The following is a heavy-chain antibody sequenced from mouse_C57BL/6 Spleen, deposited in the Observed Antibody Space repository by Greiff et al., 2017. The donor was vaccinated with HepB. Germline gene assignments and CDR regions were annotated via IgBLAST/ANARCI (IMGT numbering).Heavy chain of an antibody. D-gene: IGHD3-1*01. CDR3: ARSGGHFYFDY. V-gene: IGHV1-52*01. CDR1: GYTFTSYW. J-gene: IGHJ2*01. Sequence: QVHVKQPGAELVRPGSSVKLSCKASGYTFTSYWMHWVKQRPIQGLEWIGNIDPSDSETHYNQKFKDKATLTVDKSSSTAYMQLSSLTSEDSAVYYCARSGGHFYFDYWGQGTTLTVSS. CDR2: IDPSDSET.